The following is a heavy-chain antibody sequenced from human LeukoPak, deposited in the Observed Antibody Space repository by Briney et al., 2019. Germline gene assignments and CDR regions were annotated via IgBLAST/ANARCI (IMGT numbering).Heavy chain of an antibody. Sequence: SETLSLTCTVSGGSISSYYWSWIRQPPGKGLEWIGYIYYSGSTNYNPSLKSRVTISVDTSKNQFSLKLSSVTAADTAMYFCARDGRWLDPYAFDIWGQGTMVTVSS. D-gene: IGHD5-24*01. CDR1: GGSISSYY. CDR2: IYYSGST. J-gene: IGHJ3*02. V-gene: IGHV4-59*12. CDR3: ARDGRWLDPYAFDI.